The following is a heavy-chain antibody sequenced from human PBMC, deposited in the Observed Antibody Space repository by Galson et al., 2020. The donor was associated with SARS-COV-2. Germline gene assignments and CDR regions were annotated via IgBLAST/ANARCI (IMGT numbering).Heavy chain of an antibody. CDR2: IKSKTDGGTT. Sequence: TGGSLRLSCAASGFTFSNAWMSWVRQAPGKGLECVGRIKSKTDGGTTDHAAPVKGRFTISRDDSKNTLYLQMNSLKTEDTGVYYCTKFSYDSSGYKGFDYWGQGTLVTVSS. D-gene: IGHD3-22*01. J-gene: IGHJ4*02. V-gene: IGHV3-15*01. CDR1: GFTFSNAW. CDR3: TKFSYDSSGYKGFDY.